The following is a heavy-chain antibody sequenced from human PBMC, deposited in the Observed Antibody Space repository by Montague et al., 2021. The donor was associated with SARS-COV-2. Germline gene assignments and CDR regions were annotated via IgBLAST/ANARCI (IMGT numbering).Heavy chain of an antibody. D-gene: IGHD6-13*01. CDR2: TYYRSKWKS. J-gene: IGHJ4*02. Sequence: CAISGDSVSGNRATWNWIRQSPSRGLEWLGRTYYRSKWKSDYARXVESRIAINPDTSKNQFSLQLSSVTPEDTALYYCVRGIEAAGSYDYWGQGTLVTVSS. V-gene: IGHV6-1*01. CDR1: GDSVSGNRAT. CDR3: VRGIEAAGSYDY.